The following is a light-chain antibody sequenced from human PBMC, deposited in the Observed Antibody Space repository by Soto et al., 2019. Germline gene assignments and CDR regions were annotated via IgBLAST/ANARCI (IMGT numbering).Light chain of an antibody. CDR2: DTR. CDR3: LLSDSGARSVL. V-gene: IGLV7-46*01. CDR1: TGAVTSGHY. Sequence: QAVVTQEPSLTVSPGGTVTLTCGSRTGAVTSGHYPYWFQQKPGQAPRTLIYDTRNKHSWTPARFSGSLLGGKAALTLAGAQPEEEAEYYCLLSDSGARSVLYGGGTKLTVL. J-gene: IGLJ2*01.